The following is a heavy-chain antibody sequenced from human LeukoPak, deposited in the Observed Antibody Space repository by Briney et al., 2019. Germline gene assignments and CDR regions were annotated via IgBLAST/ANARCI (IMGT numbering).Heavy chain of an antibody. CDR3: ARAPTYYYDSSGLDY. V-gene: IGHV1-69*04. J-gene: IGHJ4*02. D-gene: IGHD3-22*01. CDR2: IIPILGIA. Sequence: LVKVSCKASGGIFSSYAISWVRQAPGQGLEWMGRIIPILGIANYAQKFQGRVTITADKSTSTAYMELSSLRSEDTAVYYCARAPTYYYDSSGLDYWGQGTLVTVSS. CDR1: GGIFSSYA.